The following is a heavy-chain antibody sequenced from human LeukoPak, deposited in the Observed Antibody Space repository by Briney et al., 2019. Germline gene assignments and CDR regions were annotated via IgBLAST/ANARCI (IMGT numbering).Heavy chain of an antibody. CDR1: GFTFSSYA. CDR2: ISGSGGST. CDR3: ATDPRYSSSWYDY. V-gene: IGHV3-23*01. J-gene: IGHJ4*02. D-gene: IGHD6-13*01. Sequence: GGSLRLSCAASGFTFSSYAMSWVRQAPGKGLEWVSAISGSGGSTYYADSVKGRFTISRDNSKNTLYLQMNSLRAEDTAVYYCATDPRYSSSWYDYWGQGTLVTVSS.